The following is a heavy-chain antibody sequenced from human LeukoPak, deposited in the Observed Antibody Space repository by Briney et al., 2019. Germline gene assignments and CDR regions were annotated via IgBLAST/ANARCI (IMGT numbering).Heavy chain of an antibody. CDR3: AREGILTGYYFDY. D-gene: IGHD3-9*01. CDR2: IKPDGTEK. V-gene: IGHV3-7*01. CDR1: GFLFSNYW. J-gene: IGHJ4*02. Sequence: GGSLRLSCAASGFLFSNYWMSWVRQAPGKGLEWVANIKPDGTEKYYVDSLKGRFTISRDNSKNTLYLQMNSLRAEDTAVYYCAREGILTGYYFDYWGQGTLVAVSP.